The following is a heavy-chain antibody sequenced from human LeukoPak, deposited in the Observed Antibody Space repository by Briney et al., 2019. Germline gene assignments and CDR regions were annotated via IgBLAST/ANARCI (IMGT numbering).Heavy chain of an antibody. Sequence: PGGSLRLSCAASGFTVSNNYMSWVRKAPGKGLEWVSVIYIDGSTSYADSVKGRFTISRDNSKNTLYLQMNSLRAEDTAVYYCARVTGGHLFDYWGQGTLVTVSS. V-gene: IGHV3-53*01. CDR3: ARVTGGHLFDY. CDR2: IYIDGST. CDR1: GFTVSNNY. D-gene: IGHD7-27*01. J-gene: IGHJ4*02.